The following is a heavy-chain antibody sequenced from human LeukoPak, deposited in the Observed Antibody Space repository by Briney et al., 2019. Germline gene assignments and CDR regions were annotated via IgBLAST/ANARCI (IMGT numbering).Heavy chain of an antibody. J-gene: IGHJ4*02. CDR2: IYYSGSA. V-gene: IGHV4-31*03. D-gene: IGHD3-10*01. CDR3: ARGSYYGFSGDS. Sequence: PSETLSLTCSVSGGAIGSDGYYWNWIRQHPGKGLEWIGYIYYSGSASYNPSLKSRVTISVDTSKNQFSLRLSSVTAADTAVYYCARGSYYGFSGDSWGRGSLVTVSS. CDR1: GGAIGSDGYY.